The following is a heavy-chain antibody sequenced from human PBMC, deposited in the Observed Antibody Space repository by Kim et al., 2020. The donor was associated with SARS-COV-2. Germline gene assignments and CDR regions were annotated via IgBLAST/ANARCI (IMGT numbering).Heavy chain of an antibody. V-gene: IGHV3-30*04. CDR1: GFTFSSYA. Sequence: GGSLRLSCAASGFTFSSYAMHWVRQAPGKGLEWVAVISYDGSNKYYADSVKGRFTISRYNSKNTLYLQMNSLRAEDTAVYYCARRRTPIDDYGEPHDTQTDRYYFDYWGQGTLVTVSS. D-gene: IGHD4-17*01. CDR2: ISYDGSNK. CDR3: ARRRTPIDDYGEPHDTQTDRYYFDY. J-gene: IGHJ4*02.